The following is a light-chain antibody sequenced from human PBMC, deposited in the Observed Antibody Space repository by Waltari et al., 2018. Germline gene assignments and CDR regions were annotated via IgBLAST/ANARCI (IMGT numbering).Light chain of an antibody. J-gene: IGKJ1*01. CDR2: GAS. CDR1: HSVSSN. Sequence: EIVMTRSPATLSVSPGERATLSCRASHSVSSNLAWYQQKPGQAPRLLIYGASTRATGIPARFSGSGSGTEFALTISSMQSEDFAVYYCQQYSDWPQFGQGTKVEIK. V-gene: IGKV3-15*01. CDR3: QQYSDWPQ.